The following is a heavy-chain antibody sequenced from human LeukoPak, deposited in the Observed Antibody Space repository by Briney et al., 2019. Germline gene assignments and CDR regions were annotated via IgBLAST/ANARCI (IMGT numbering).Heavy chain of an antibody. J-gene: IGHJ4*02. CDR1: GFTFSSYA. V-gene: IGHV3-23*01. D-gene: IGHD2-15*01. CDR3: ARTGSSYSYDY. Sequence: GGSLRLPCAASGFTFSSYAMSWVRQAPGKGLEWVSAISGSGGSTYYADSVKGRFTISRDNSKNTLYLQMNSLRAEDTAVYYCARTGSSYSYDYWGQGTLVTVSS. CDR2: ISGSGGST.